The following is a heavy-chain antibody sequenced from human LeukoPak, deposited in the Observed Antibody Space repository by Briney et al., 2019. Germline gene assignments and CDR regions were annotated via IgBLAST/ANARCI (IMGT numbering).Heavy chain of an antibody. J-gene: IGHJ4*02. D-gene: IGHD3-16*02. CDR1: GGSFSGYY. Sequence: SETLSLTCAVYGGSFSGYYWSWIRQPPGKGLEWIGEINHSGSTNYNPSLKSRVTISVDTSKNQFSLKLSSVTAADTAVYYCSSLTSPGYYFDYWGQGTLVTVSS. CDR3: SSLTSPGYYFDY. V-gene: IGHV4-34*01. CDR2: INHSGST.